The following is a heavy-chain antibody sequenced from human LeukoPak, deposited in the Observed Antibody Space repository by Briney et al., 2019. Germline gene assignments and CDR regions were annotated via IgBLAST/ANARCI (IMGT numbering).Heavy chain of an antibody. Sequence: SETLSLTCAVYGGSFSDYYWSWIRQPPGKGLEWIGEINHSGSTNYNPSLKSRVTVSVDTSKNQFSLKLSSVTAADTAVYYCASGQPQEYGLYWGQGTLVTVSS. D-gene: IGHD6-6*01. J-gene: IGHJ4*02. CDR1: GGSFSDYY. CDR2: INHSGST. V-gene: IGHV4-34*01. CDR3: ASGQPQEYGLY.